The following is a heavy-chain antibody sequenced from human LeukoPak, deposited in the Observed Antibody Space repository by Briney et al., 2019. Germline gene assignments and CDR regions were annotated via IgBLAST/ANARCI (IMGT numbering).Heavy chain of an antibody. CDR1: GGSFSGYY. CDR2: INHSGST. Sequence: SETLSLTCAVYGGSFSGYYWSWIRQPPGKGLEWIGEINHSGSTNYNPSLKGRVTISVDTSKNQFSLKLSSVTAADTAVYYCARGVSRYYDILTGYVYYYYMDVWGKGTTVTVSS. V-gene: IGHV4-34*01. D-gene: IGHD3-9*01. CDR3: ARGVSRYYDILTGYVYYYYMDV. J-gene: IGHJ6*03.